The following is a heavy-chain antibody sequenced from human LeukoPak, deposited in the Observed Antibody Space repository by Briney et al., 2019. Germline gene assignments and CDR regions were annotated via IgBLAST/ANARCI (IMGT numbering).Heavy chain of an antibody. J-gene: IGHJ1*01. CDR3: AIMHGYYDGSGYWVQ. CDR1: GFTFGSYG. D-gene: IGHD3-22*01. V-gene: IGHV3-23*01. CDR2: ITPNADRT. Sequence: GGSLRLSCAASGFTFGSYGMSWVRQAPGKGLEWVSFITPNADRTSYADSVEGRFTISRDNPRNTLYMQMNSLGDEDTGVYYCAIMHGYYDGSGYWVQWGQGTLVTVSS.